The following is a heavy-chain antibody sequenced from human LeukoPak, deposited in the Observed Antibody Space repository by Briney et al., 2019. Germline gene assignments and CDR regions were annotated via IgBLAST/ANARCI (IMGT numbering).Heavy chain of an antibody. CDR2: IRDSGEA. J-gene: IGHJ5*02. V-gene: IGHV3-66*01. CDR1: GFRVSDYY. D-gene: IGHD3/OR15-3a*01. Sequence: GGSLRLSCAVSGFRVSDYYMNWVRQAPGKGLEWVGLIRDSGEAFYADFARGRFAMSRDESKNTLYLQMNSLRVEDTAVYFCARDRAANQDWVEFDPWGQGTPVIDSS. CDR3: ARDRAANQDWVEFDP.